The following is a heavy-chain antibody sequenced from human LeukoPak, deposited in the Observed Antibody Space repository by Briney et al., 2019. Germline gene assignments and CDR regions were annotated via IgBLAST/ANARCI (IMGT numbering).Heavy chain of an antibody. V-gene: IGHV4-59*01. Sequence: SETLSLTCTVSGGSISSYYWSWIRQPPGKGLEWIGYIYYSGSTNYNPSLKSRVTISVDTSKNQFSLKLSSVTAADTAVYYCARGQWLYHYYYYYYYMDVWGKGTMVTISS. D-gene: IGHD6-19*01. CDR3: ARGQWLYHYYYYYYYMDV. CDR1: GGSISSYY. CDR2: IYYSGST. J-gene: IGHJ6*03.